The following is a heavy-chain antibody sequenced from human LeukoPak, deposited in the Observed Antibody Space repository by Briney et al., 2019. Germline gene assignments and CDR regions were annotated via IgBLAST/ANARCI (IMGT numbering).Heavy chain of an antibody. CDR3: ARDGGGGDDLFDY. Sequence: PSETLSLTRDVYGGSFSGYYWRWIRPPPAKGVAGIGEVNHTGSTHYKLSLMSRVTISVDTSRNQFSLQLNSVTPEDTAVYYCARDGGGGDDLFDYWGQGTLVTVSS. V-gene: IGHV4-34*01. D-gene: IGHD5-12*01. J-gene: IGHJ4*02. CDR2: VNHTGST. CDR1: GGSFSGYY.